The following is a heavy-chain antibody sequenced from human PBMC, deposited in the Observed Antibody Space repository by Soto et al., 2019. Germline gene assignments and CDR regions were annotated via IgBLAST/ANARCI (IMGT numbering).Heavy chain of an antibody. D-gene: IGHD2-15*01. J-gene: IGHJ4*02. CDR1: GFTFSSYW. V-gene: IGHV3-23*01. CDR2: ISGSGGST. CDR3: AKDGYCSGGSCYQYYFDY. Sequence: GGSLRLSCAASGFTFSSYWMHWVRQAPGKGLVWVSAISGSGGSTYYADSVKGRFTISRDNSKNTLYLQMNSLRAEDTAVYYCAKDGYCSGGSCYQYYFDYWGQGTLVTVSS.